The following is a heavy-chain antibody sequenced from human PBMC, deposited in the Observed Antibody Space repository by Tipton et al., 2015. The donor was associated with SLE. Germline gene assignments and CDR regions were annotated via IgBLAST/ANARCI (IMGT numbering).Heavy chain of an antibody. CDR2: VFYSGSS. D-gene: IGHD6-19*01. CDR3: ARHQWLTTGNVFDI. Sequence: TLSLTCTVSGGSMSNSAYYWGWLRQPPGRGLEWIGSVFYSGSSYYTPFLKSRVSISADTSRNEFSLKVNSVTAADTAVYFCARHQWLTTGNVFDIWGQGTMVTVSS. J-gene: IGHJ3*02. V-gene: IGHV4-39*01. CDR1: GGSMSNSAYY.